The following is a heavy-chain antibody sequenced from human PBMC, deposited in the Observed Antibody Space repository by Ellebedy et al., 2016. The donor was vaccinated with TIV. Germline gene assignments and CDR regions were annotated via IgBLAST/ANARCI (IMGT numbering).Heavy chain of an antibody. V-gene: IGHV4-34*01. CDR2: INHSGST. J-gene: IGHJ6*03. CDR3: AMYNWNGGYYYMDV. CDR1: GGSFSGYY. Sequence: SETLSLXCAVYGGSFSGYYWSWIRQPPGKGLEWIGEINHSGSTNYNPSLKSRVTISVDTSKNQFSLKLSSVTAADTAVYYCAMYNWNGGYYYMDVWGKGTTVTVSS. D-gene: IGHD1-20*01.